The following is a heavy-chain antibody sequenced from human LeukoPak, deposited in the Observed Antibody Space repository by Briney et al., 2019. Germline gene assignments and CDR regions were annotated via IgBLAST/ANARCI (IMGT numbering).Heavy chain of an antibody. J-gene: IGHJ5*02. Sequence: ASVKVSCKASGYTFTSYYIHWVRQAPGQGLEWMGLINPSGGITSYARKFQGRVTMTRDTSTSTVYMELSSLRSEDTAVYYCARGTNWFDPWGQGTLVTVSS. V-gene: IGHV1-46*01. CDR2: INPSGGIT. CDR1: GYTFTSYY. CDR3: ARGTNWFDP.